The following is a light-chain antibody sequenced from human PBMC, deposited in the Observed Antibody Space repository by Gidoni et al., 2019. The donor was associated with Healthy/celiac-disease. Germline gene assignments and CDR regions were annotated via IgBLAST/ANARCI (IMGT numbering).Light chain of an antibody. Sequence: NFMLTQPHSVSDSPGKTVTISCTGSSGSIASNYVQWYQQRPGSAPTTVIYEDNQRPSGVPDRFSGSIDSSSNAASLTISGLKTEDEADYYCQSYDSSNRVFGGGTKLTVL. J-gene: IGLJ3*02. CDR1: SGSIASNY. V-gene: IGLV6-57*02. CDR2: EDN. CDR3: QSYDSSNRV.